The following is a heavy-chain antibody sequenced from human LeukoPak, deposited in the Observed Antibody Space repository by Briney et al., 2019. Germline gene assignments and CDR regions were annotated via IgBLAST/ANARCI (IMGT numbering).Heavy chain of an antibody. V-gene: IGHV3-30*01. CDR3: ARDLIATRANY. J-gene: IGHJ4*02. D-gene: IGHD6-6*01. CDR1: GFTFSGYA. Sequence: GGSLRLSCAASGFTFSGYAMHWVRQAPGKGLEWVAVISYDGSTKYYADSVKGRFTISRDNSKNTLYLQMNSLRTEGTAVFYCARDLIATRANYWGQGTLVTVSS. CDR2: ISYDGSTK.